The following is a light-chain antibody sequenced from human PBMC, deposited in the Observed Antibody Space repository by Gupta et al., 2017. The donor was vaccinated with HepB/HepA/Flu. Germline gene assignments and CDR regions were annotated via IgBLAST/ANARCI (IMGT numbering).Light chain of an antibody. J-gene: IGLJ2*01. Sequence: QSALTQPRSVSGSPGQSATISCTGTSNNIGLYNYVSWYQHHPGKAPKLIIYDVNKRPSGVPDRFSGSKSGNTASLTISGLQAEDEANYYCCSYAGTYTLVFGGGTKMTVL. CDR1: SNNIGLYNY. CDR3: CSYAGTYTLV. CDR2: DVN. V-gene: IGLV2-11*01.